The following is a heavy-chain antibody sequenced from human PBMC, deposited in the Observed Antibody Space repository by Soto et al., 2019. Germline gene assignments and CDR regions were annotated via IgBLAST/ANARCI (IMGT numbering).Heavy chain of an antibody. D-gene: IGHD4-17*01. CDR3: ARQNYGDYWGHFDY. CDR1: GGSISSYY. CDR2: IYYSGST. V-gene: IGHV4-59*01. Sequence: SETLSLTCTVSGGSISSYYWSWIRQPPGKGLEWIGYIYYSGSTNYNPSLKSRVTISVDTSKNQFSLKLSSVTAADTAVYYCARQNYGDYWGHFDYWGQGTLVTVSS. J-gene: IGHJ4*02.